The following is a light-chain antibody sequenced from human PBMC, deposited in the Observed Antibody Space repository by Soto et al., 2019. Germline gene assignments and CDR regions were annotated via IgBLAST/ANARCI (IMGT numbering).Light chain of an antibody. Sequence: EIVLTQSPGTLSLSPGDRATLSCRASQSVSSNSLAWYQQKPGQAPRLLIYGASSRATGIPDRFSGSWSGTDFTLTSSRLEPEDFEVYYCQRDGTSLPLPFGGGTKVEIK. CDR3: QRDGTSLPLP. J-gene: IGKJ4*01. V-gene: IGKV3-20*01. CDR2: GAS. CDR1: QSVSSNS.